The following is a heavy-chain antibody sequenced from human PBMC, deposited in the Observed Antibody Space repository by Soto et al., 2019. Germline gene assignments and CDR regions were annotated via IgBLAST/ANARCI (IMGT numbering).Heavy chain of an antibody. CDR1: GGTFSSYA. V-gene: IGHV1-69*01. CDR2: IIPIFGTA. CDR3: ALGYCSGGSCYSYYYYYYGMDV. J-gene: IGHJ6*02. D-gene: IGHD2-15*01. Sequence: QVQLVQSGAEVKKPGSSVKVSCKASGGTFSSYAISWVRQAPGQGLEWMGGIIPIFGTANYAQKFQGRVTITAYESTSTAYMELSSLRSEDTAVYYCALGYCSGGSCYSYYYYYYGMDVWGQGTTVTVSS.